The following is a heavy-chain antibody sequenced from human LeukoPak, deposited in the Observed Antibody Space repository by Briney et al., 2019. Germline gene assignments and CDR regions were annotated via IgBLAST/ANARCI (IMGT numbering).Heavy chain of an antibody. J-gene: IGHJ4*02. V-gene: IGHV3-23*01. CDR1: GFSFSVDA. CDR3: AKGGQDFDFWRFDY. CDR2: ISGSGGRT. D-gene: IGHD3-3*01. Sequence: SGGSLRLSCAASGFSFSVDAMSSVRQAPGKGLEWVSSISGSGGRTYYTNSVKGRFTISRENFKNTVYLEMNNLGAEDTALYYCAKGGQDFDFWRFDYWGQGNLVIVSS.